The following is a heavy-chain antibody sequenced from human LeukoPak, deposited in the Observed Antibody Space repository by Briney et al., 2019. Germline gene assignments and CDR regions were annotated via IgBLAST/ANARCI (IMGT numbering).Heavy chain of an antibody. CDR3: ARYCTFRTCSGTKFDS. J-gene: IGHJ4*02. CDR1: GFTFSSYS. CDR2: IKSDGSEK. V-gene: IGHV3-7*01. D-gene: IGHD1-1*01. Sequence: GGSLRLSCAASGFTFSSYSMNWVRQAPGKGLEWVANIKSDGSEKYYLDSVKGRFTISRDNAKNSLYLQMNSLRAKDSAVYYCARYCTFRTCSGTKFDSWGQGTLVTVSS.